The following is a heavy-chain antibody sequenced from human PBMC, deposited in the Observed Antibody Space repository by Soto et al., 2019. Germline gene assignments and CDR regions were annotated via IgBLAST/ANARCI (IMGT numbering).Heavy chain of an antibody. D-gene: IGHD3-9*01. J-gene: IGHJ4*02. CDR1: GGSFSGYY. Sequence: SETLSLTCAVYGGSFSGYYWSWIRQPPGKGLEWIGEINHSGSTNYNPSLKSRVTISVDTSKNQFSLKLSSVTAADTAVYYCARAHYDILTGYYYWGQGTLVTVSS. CDR2: INHSGST. V-gene: IGHV4-34*01. CDR3: ARAHYDILTGYYY.